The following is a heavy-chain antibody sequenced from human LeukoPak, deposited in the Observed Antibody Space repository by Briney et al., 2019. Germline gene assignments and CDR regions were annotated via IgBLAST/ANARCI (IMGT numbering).Heavy chain of an antibody. CDR1: GGSISSYY. CDR3: ARVQVPYCGSTSCSETYWFDP. D-gene: IGHD2-2*01. CDR2: IYYSGSA. J-gene: IGHJ5*02. Sequence: PSETLSLTCTVSGGSISSYYWSWIRQPPGKGLEWIGYIYYSGSANYNPSLKSRVTISVDTSKNHFSLKLSSVTAADTAVYHCARVQVPYCGSTSCSETYWFDPWGQGTLVTVSS. V-gene: IGHV4-59*01.